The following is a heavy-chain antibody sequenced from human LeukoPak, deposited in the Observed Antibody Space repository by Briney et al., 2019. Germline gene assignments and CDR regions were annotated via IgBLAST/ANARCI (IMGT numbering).Heavy chain of an antibody. CDR3: ARGVALGYCSGGSCSYYGMDV. J-gene: IGHJ6*02. CDR2: IYYSGHT. D-gene: IGHD2-15*01. Sequence: SETLSLTCTVSVGFFSSYYWSWIRQPRGKGLEWIGYIYYSGHTNYNPSLKSRVPISVDTSKPQFSLKLSSVTAADTAVYYCARGVALGYCSGGSCSYYGMDVCGQGTTVTVSS. V-gene: IGHV4-59*13. CDR1: VGFFSSYY.